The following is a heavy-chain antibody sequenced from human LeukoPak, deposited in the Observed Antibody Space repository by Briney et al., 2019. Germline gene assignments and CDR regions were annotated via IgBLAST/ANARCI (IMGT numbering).Heavy chain of an antibody. CDR1: GFIISDYA. D-gene: IGHD2-2*01. J-gene: IGHJ4*02. CDR3: VKDLYKGDSASWYFFHY. Sequence: GGSLRLSCSASGFIISDYAMHWVRQAPGKGLEYVSALSANGGTTYYADSVKGRFTIPRDTSKNTLYLQMSSLRAEDTAMYHCVKDLYKGDSASWYFFHYWGQGTLVTVSS. CDR2: LSANGGTT. V-gene: IGHV3-64D*06.